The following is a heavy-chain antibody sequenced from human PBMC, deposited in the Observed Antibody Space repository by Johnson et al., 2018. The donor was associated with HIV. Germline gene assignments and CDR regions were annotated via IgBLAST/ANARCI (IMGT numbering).Heavy chain of an antibody. J-gene: IGHJ3*02. CDR3: AKVRLQSITIFGVASDAFDI. Sequence: LVESGGGLIQPWGSLRLSCAASGFTVSSNYMSWVRQAPGKGLEWVSVIYSGGSTYYADSVKGRLTISRDNSKNTLYLQMNSLRAEDTAVYYLAKVRLQSITIFGVASDAFDIWGQGTMVTVSS. V-gene: IGHV3-66*03. CDR2: IYSGGST. D-gene: IGHD3-3*01. CDR1: GFTVSSNY.